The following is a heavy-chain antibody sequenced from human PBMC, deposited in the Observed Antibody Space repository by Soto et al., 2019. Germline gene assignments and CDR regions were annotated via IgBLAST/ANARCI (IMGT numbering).Heavy chain of an antibody. V-gene: IGHV4-59*12. CDR2: IYDSGST. CDR1: GGSISSYY. D-gene: IGHD6-13*01. J-gene: IGHJ5*02. CDR3: ARTEVPESSSWHPCDP. Sequence: TSETLSLTCAVSGGSISSYYWSWIRQPPGKGLEWIGYIYDSGSTNYNPSLKSRVTISVDKSKNQFSLKLISVTAADTAVYYCARTEVPESSSWHPCDPWGQGTLVTVSS.